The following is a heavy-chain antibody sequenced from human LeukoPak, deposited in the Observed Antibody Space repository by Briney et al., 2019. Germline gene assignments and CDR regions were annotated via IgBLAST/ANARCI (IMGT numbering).Heavy chain of an antibody. Sequence: PGGSLRLSCTASGFTFSNYALSWVRQAPGKGLDWVSTISGSGGSTYYADSVTGRFTISRDNAKNSLYLQMNSLRAEDTAVYYCVRAVEYYYDSSGYAVDYWGQGTLVTVSS. V-gene: IGHV3-23*01. J-gene: IGHJ4*02. CDR1: GFTFSNYA. CDR2: ISGSGGST. D-gene: IGHD3-22*01. CDR3: VRAVEYYYDSSGYAVDY.